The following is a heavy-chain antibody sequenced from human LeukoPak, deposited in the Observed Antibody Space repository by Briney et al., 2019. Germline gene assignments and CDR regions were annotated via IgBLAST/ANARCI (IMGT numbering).Heavy chain of an antibody. CDR3: ARGDDILTGRFDY. CDR2: ISYDACTK. CDR1: GFTFSNYA. Sequence: PGGSLRLSCAASGFTFSNYAIHWVRQAPGKGLEWVAFISYDACTKYYAESVKGRFTISRDNSKNTLYLQMNRLRVEDTAVYYCARGDDILTGRFDYWGQGTLVTVSS. V-gene: IGHV3-30-3*01. D-gene: IGHD3-9*01. J-gene: IGHJ4*02.